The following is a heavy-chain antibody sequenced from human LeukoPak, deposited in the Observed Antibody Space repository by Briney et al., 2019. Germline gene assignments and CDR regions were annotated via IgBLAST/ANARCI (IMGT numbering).Heavy chain of an antibody. D-gene: IGHD6-19*01. J-gene: IGHJ4*02. V-gene: IGHV3-48*03. CDR2: ISSSGSTI. CDR1: GFTFSSYE. Sequence: PGGSLRLSCAASGFTFSSYEMNWVRQASGKGLEWVSYISSSGSTIYYADSVKGRFTISRDNAKNSLYLQMNSLRAEDTAVYYCASISIAVAGTDFDYWGQGTLVTVSS. CDR3: ASISIAVAGTDFDY.